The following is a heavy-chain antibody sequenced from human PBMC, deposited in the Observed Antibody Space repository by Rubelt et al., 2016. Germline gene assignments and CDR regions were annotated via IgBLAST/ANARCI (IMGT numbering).Heavy chain of an antibody. Sequence: QVQLQQWGAGLLKPSETLSLTCTVSGGSISSSSYYWGWIRQPPGQGLEWIGSIYYSGGTYYNPSLKRRVTISVDTSKNQFSLRLTSVTPADTAVYYCARDLGRYCDGTSGYGFDSWGQGTPVSVSS. D-gene: IGHD2-2*01. CDR1: GGSISSSSYY. V-gene: IGHV4-39*07. J-gene: IGHJ4*02. CDR3: ARDLGRYCDGTSGYGFDS. CDR2: IYYSGGT.